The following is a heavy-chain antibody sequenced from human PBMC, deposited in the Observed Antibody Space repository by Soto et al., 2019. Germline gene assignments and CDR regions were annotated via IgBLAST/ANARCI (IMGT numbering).Heavy chain of an antibody. CDR2: INNSGSRT. CDR1: GFTLSNFA. D-gene: IGHD6-19*01. J-gene: IGHJ4*01. V-gene: IGHV3-23*01. Sequence: EVQLLESGGNLIQPGGSLRLSCGASGFTLSNFAMTWVRQAPGKGLQWVSTINNSGSRTYYADSVRGRFTISRDNSNNRLYLQMTSLTADDTARYYCAKDRVALAGMGFFDSWGQGSLVIVSS. CDR3: AKDRVALAGMGFFDS.